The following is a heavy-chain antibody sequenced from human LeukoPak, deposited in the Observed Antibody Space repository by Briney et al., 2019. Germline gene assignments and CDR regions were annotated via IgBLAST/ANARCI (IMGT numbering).Heavy chain of an antibody. D-gene: IGHD3-22*01. J-gene: IGHJ3*02. V-gene: IGHV3-7*01. Sequence: GGSLRLSCAASGFPFSSYWMSWGRQAPGKGLEWLANTNQDGSEKNYVDSVKGRFTISRDNSKNTLYLQMNSLRAEDTAVYYCARDQAYDSSGYYPWRGAFDIWGQGTMVTVSS. CDR1: GFPFSSYW. CDR2: TNQDGSEK. CDR3: ARDQAYDSSGYYPWRGAFDI.